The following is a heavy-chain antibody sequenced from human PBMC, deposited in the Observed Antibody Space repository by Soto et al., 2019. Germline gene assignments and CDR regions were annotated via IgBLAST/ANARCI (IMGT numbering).Heavy chain of an antibody. CDR3: ARGYFDY. V-gene: IGHV3-48*03. J-gene: IGHJ4*02. CDR2: ISSSSATI. Sequence: GGSLRLSCAASGFTFSPYEMNWVRQAPGKGLEWLSYISSSSATIYYADSVKGRFTISRDNARNSLYLQMNSLRVEDTAVYYCARGYFDYWGQGTLVTVSS. CDR1: GFTFSPYE.